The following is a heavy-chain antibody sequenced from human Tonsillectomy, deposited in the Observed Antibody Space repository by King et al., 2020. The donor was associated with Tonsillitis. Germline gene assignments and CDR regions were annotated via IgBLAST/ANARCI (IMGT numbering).Heavy chain of an antibody. CDR2: INPSDGST. Sequence: QLVQSGAEVKKPGASVKVSCKASGYTFTKYYMHWVRQAPGQGLEWMGVINPSDGSTDYAQKFQGRVTMTRDTSTSTVYLVVSSLRSEDTAVYYCATQGGGTWGLTMVRDWRIPHYLDYWGQGSLVTVSS. V-gene: IGHV1-46*03. CDR3: ATQGGGTWGLTMVRDWRIPHYLDY. CDR1: GYTFTKYY. J-gene: IGHJ4*02. D-gene: IGHD3-10*01.